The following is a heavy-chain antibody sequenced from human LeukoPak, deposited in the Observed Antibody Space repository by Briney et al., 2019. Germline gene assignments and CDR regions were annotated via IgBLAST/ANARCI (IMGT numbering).Heavy chain of an antibody. V-gene: IGHV3-23*01. CDR1: GFTFSSYA. D-gene: IGHD3-3*01. CDR2: ITGGGGST. CDR3: ARGGPEWPLDY. J-gene: IGHJ4*02. Sequence: PGGSLRLSCAASGFTFSSYAMSWVRQAPGKGLEWVSDITGGGGSTYYADSVKGRFTISRDNSKNTLYLQMNSLRAEDTAVYYCARGGPEWPLDYWGQGTLVTVSS.